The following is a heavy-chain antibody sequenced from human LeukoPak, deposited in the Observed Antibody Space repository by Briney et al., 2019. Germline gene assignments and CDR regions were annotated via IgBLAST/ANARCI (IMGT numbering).Heavy chain of an antibody. J-gene: IGHJ4*02. D-gene: IGHD3-10*01. CDR2: IYHSGST. CDR3: ARSTMVRGDRLGKIDY. CDR1: GYSISSGYY. V-gene: IGHV4-38-2*02. Sequence: SETLSLTCTVSGYSISSGYYWGWIRQPPGKGLEWIGSIYHSGSTYYNPSLKSRVTISVDTSKNQFSLKLSSVAAADTAVYFCARSTMVRGDRLGKIDYWGQGTLVTVSS.